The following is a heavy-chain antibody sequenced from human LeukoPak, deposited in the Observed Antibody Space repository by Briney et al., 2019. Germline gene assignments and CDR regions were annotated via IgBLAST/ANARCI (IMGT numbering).Heavy chain of an antibody. D-gene: IGHD2-2*01. Sequence: GGSLRLSCAASGFIFSNYGMHWVRQAPGKGLEWVAFIWYDGSNKYYADSVKGRFTISRDNSKNTLYLQMNSLRAEDTAMYFCAKDFNPHIVVVAAAKDWGQGTLVTVSS. CDR2: IWYDGSNK. CDR1: GFIFSNYG. J-gene: IGHJ4*02. CDR3: AKDFNPHIVVVAAAKD. V-gene: IGHV3-30*02.